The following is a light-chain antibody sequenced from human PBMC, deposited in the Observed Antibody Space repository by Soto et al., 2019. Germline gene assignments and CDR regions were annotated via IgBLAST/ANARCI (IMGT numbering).Light chain of an antibody. CDR1: SGSVSTSYY. V-gene: IGLV8-61*01. CDR3: LLYMGSGISV. J-gene: IGLJ3*02. Sequence: QAVVTQEPSFSVSPGGTVTLTCGLTSGSVSTSYYPSWYQQTPGQAPRTLIYSTNTRSSGVPDRSSGSILGNKAALTITGAQADYEWDYCLLYMGSGISVFGGVTKLTVL. CDR2: STN.